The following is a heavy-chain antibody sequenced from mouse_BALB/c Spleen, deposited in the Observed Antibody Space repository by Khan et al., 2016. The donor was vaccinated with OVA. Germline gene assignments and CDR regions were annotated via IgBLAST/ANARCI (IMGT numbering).Heavy chain of an antibody. CDR2: IDPYNGGT. CDR3: ARTDYYGSGYYFDY. D-gene: IGHD1-1*01. CDR1: GYSFTDYN. V-gene: IGHV1S135*01. Sequence: EVELVESGPELVKPGASVKVSCKASGYSFTDYNMFWVKQSHGKSLEWIGYIDPYNGGTSYNQKFKGKATLTVDQSSSTAFMHLSSLTSEDSAVFYGARTDYYGSGYYFDYWGQGTTLTVSS. J-gene: IGHJ2*01.